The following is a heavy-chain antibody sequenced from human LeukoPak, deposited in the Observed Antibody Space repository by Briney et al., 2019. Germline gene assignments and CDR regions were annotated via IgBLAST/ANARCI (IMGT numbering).Heavy chain of an antibody. Sequence: GGSLRLSCAASGFIFSSYSLSWVRQAPGKGLEWVSYISTRSGTIYYADSVKGRFTISRDNANNSLYLQMNSLRAEDTAVYYCARQNSGSYFDPFDYWGQGTLVTVSS. V-gene: IGHV3-48*01. CDR1: GFIFSSYS. D-gene: IGHD1-26*01. CDR2: ISTRSGTI. J-gene: IGHJ4*02. CDR3: ARQNSGSYFDPFDY.